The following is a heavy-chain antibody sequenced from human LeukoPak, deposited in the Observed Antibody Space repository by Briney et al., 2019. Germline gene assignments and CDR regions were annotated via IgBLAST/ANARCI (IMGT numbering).Heavy chain of an antibody. Sequence: GGSLRLSCAASGFTFSSYSMNWVRQAPGKGPEWVSSISSSSSYIYYADSVKGRFTISRDNAKNSLYLQMNSLRAEDTAVYYCARDPRHCSSTSCYPDWGQGTLVTVSS. J-gene: IGHJ4*02. CDR2: ISSSSSYI. D-gene: IGHD2-2*01. CDR1: GFTFSSYS. CDR3: ARDPRHCSSTSCYPD. V-gene: IGHV3-21*01.